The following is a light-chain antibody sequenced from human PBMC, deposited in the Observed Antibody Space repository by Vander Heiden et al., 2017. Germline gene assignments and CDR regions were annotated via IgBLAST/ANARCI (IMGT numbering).Light chain of an antibody. CDR1: QGISSY. V-gene: IGKV1-8*01. J-gene: IGKJ1*01. CDR3: QQDDSSPST. Sequence: AIRMTQSPSSFSASTGDRVTITCRASQGISSYLAWYQQKPGKAPKLLIYAASTLQSGVPSRFSGSGSGTDFTLTISCLQPEDFTTYYCQQDDSSPSTFGQGTKVEIK. CDR2: AAS.